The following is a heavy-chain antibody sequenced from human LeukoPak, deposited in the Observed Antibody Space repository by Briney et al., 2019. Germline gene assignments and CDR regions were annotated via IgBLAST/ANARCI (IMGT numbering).Heavy chain of an antibody. CDR2: LIPKSGGT. Sequence: ASVTVSCKASGYTFTDYYMHWVRHAPGQGLEWMGRLIPKSGGTNYPPKFPGRGTMTRDTFISTAYMELSRLKSDDTAVYYCARDRDSGSYRDTFHIWGQGTMVTVSS. J-gene: IGHJ3*02. CDR3: ARDRDSGSYRDTFHI. D-gene: IGHD3-10*01. V-gene: IGHV1-2*06. CDR1: GYTFTDYY.